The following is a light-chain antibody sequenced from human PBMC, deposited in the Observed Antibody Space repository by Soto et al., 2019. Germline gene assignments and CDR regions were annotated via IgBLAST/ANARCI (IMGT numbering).Light chain of an antibody. J-gene: IGLJ2*01. CDR3: SSYSTSSTPVV. CDR2: EVS. V-gene: IGLV2-14*01. Sequence: QSALTQPASVSGSPGQSITISCTGNSSDVGFYNYVSWYQQHPGKAPQLMIYEVSNRPSGVSNRFSGSKSGNTASLTISGLQAEDEADYYCSSYSTSSTPVVFGGGTKVTVL. CDR1: SSDVGFYNY.